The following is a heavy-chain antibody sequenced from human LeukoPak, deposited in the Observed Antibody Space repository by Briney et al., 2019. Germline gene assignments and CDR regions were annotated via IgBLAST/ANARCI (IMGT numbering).Heavy chain of an antibody. CDR1: GGSISSYY. J-gene: IGHJ5*02. CDR3: ARVRKSDDYWFDP. V-gene: IGHV4-59*01. Sequence: SETLSLTCTVSGGSISSYYWSWIRQPPGKGLEWIGYIYYSGSTNYNPSLKSRVTISVDTSKNQFSLKLSSVTAADTAVYYCARVRKSDDYWFDPWGQGTLVTVSS. D-gene: IGHD1-1*01. CDR2: IYYSGST.